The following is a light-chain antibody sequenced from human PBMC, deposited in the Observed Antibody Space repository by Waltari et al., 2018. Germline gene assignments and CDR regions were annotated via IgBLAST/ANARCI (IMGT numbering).Light chain of an antibody. J-gene: IGKJ1*01. Sequence: GDTVTITCRASQAISNDLNWFQQKPGKAPKLLIYAASSLESGVPSRFGGSGSGTDFTLTISSLQPEDFAVYYCLQHNTYPRTFGQGTKVEIK. CDR1: QAISND. V-gene: IGKV1-17*01. CDR2: AAS. CDR3: LQHNTYPRT.